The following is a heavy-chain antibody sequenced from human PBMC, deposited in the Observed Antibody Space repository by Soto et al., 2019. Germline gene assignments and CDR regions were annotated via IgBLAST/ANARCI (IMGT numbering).Heavy chain of an antibody. J-gene: IGHJ3*02. CDR1: GFGFGGYA. CDR2: MSWNSGNI. D-gene: IGHD2-15*01. V-gene: IGHV3-9*01. Sequence: GGSLRLSCVASGFGFGGYAMHWVRQGPGKGLEWVSGMSWNSGNIGYADSVKGRFTISRDNAKDSLYLQMNSLSAEDTALYYCAKDIGGEMHAFDIWGQGTMVTVSS. CDR3: AKDIGGEMHAFDI.